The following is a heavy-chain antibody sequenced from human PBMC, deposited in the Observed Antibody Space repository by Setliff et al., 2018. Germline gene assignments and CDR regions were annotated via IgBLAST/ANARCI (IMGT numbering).Heavy chain of an antibody. CDR2: IKQDGSEK. CDR1: GFTFSSYW. V-gene: IGHV3-7*01. D-gene: IGHD6-13*01. CDR3: ARDQVYGSSWYYYYYGMDV. Sequence: GSLRLSCAASGFTFSSYWMSWVRQAPGKGLEWVANIKQDGSEKDYVDSVKGRLTISRDNAKKSLYLQMNSLRAEDTAVYYCARDQVYGSSWYYYYYGMDVWGQGTTVTVSS. J-gene: IGHJ6*02.